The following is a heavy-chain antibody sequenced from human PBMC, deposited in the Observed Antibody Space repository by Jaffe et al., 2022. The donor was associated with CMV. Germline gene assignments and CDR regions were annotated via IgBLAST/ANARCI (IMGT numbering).Heavy chain of an antibody. J-gene: IGHJ6*02. CDR3: ARDMYIVLMQPTYGMDV. Sequence: EVQLVESGGGLVQPGGSLRLSCAASGFTFSSYSMNWVRQAPGKGLEWVSYISSSSSTIYYADSVKGRFTISRDNAKNSLYLQMNSLRDEDTAVYYCARDMYIVLMQPTYGMDVWGQGTTVTVSS. D-gene: IGHD2-8*01. V-gene: IGHV3-48*02. CDR2: ISSSSSTI. CDR1: GFTFSSYS.